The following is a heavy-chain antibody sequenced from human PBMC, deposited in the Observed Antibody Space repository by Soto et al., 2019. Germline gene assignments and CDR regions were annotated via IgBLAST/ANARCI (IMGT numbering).Heavy chain of an antibody. CDR2: IYHSGST. CDR3: ARDVGYHYDGSPSGQFDF. CDR1: CNSIISTNW. D-gene: IGHD3-22*01. J-gene: IGHJ4*02. Sequence: SETLSLTCAVSCNSIISTNWWSWVRQSPGKGLEWIGEIYHSGSTNYNPSLKSRVTISVDKSKNQFSLKLSSVTAADTAVYYCARDVGYHYDGSPSGQFDFWGQGTLVTVSS. V-gene: IGHV4-4*02.